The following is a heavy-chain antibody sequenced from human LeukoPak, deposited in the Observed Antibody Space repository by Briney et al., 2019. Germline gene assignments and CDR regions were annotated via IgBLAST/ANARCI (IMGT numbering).Heavy chain of an antibody. Sequence: ASVKVSCKASGYTFTDYYIHWVRQAPGQGLEWMGRINPNSGGTNYAQKFQGRVTMTRDTSISTAYMELSRLRSDDTAVYYCARVFLCEWSGGSCYPGNWFDPWGQGTLVTVSS. CDR2: INPNSGGT. CDR3: ARVFLCEWSGGSCYPGNWFDP. CDR1: GYTFTDYY. J-gene: IGHJ5*02. D-gene: IGHD2-15*01. V-gene: IGHV1-2*06.